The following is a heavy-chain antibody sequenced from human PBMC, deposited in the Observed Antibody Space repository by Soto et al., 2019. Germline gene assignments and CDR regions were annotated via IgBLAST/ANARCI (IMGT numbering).Heavy chain of an antibody. CDR2: ISYDGSNK. D-gene: IGHD4-17*01. CDR3: AKDRGTTGGAFDI. Sequence: GGSLRLSCAASGFTFSSYGMHWVRQAPGKGLEWVAVISYDGSNKYYADSVKGRFTISRDNSKNTLYLQMNSLRAEDTAVYYCAKDRGTTGGAFDIWGQGTMVTVSS. CDR1: GFTFSSYG. J-gene: IGHJ3*02. V-gene: IGHV3-30*18.